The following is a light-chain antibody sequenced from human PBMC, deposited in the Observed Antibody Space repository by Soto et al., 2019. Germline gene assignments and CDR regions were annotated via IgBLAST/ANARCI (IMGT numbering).Light chain of an antibody. V-gene: IGKV3-15*01. CDR2: VAS. CDR3: QQYNNWPLT. Sequence: EIVMTQSPATLSVSPGERATLSCRASQSVRSNLAWYQQKPGQTPRLLIYVASTRATGIPARFTGSGSGTEFTLTISSLQSEDFAIYYCQQYNNWPLTFGGGTKVDIK. J-gene: IGKJ4*01. CDR1: QSVRSN.